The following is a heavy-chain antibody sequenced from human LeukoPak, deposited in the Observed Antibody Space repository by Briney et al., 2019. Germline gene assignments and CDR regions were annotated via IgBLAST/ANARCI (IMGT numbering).Heavy chain of an antibody. CDR2: IYYSGYT. D-gene: IGHD3-16*01. V-gene: IGHV4-61*01. CDR1: GGSISSSSYY. CDR3: ARETSQKGAHYMDV. Sequence: PSETLSLTCTVSGGSISSSSYYWSWIRQPPGKGLKWIGNIYYSGYTTYSPSLRSRVTISVDTSKNQFSLKLSSVTAADTAVYYCARETSQKGAHYMDVWGKGTTITTSS. J-gene: IGHJ6*03.